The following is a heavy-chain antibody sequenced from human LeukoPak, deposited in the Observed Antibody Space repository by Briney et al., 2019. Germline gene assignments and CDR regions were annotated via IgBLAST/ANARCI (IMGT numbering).Heavy chain of an antibody. Sequence: QPGGSLRLSCAASGFTFSSYAMSWVRQAPGKGLEWVPAISGSAYSTYYTDSVKGRFTISRDNSKNTLYLQMNSLRAEDTAVYYCAKETVAAPPIDYWGQGTLVTVSS. J-gene: IGHJ4*02. CDR2: ISGSAYST. CDR1: GFTFSSYA. D-gene: IGHD6-19*01. V-gene: IGHV3-23*01. CDR3: AKETVAAPPIDY.